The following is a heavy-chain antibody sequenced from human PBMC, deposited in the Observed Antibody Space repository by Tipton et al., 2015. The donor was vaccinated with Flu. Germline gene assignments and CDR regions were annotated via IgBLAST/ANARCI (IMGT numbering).Heavy chain of an antibody. CDR2: ILYSGIP. CDR1: GGSVSRDY. CDR3: ARAPIWSGYVTYAMDV. D-gene: IGHD3-3*01. Sequence: TLSLTCIVSGGSVSRDYWSWIRQPPGKGLEWIGSILYSGIPRYNSSLKSRVSISVDASKNQFSLQLGSVSAADTAVYYCARAPIWSGYVTYAMDVWGQGTTVTVS. V-gene: IGHV4-59*02. J-gene: IGHJ6*02.